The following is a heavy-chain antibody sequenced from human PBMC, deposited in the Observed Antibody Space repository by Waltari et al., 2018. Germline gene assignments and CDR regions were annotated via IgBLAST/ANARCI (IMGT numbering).Heavy chain of an antibody. CDR3: AKSKSGYSNNHFDY. CDR2: IYSSGST. D-gene: IGHD6-13*01. J-gene: IGHJ4*02. V-gene: IGHV4-59*02. CDR1: GASVTTAY. Sequence: QVQLQESGPGLVKPSETLSLTCTVSGASVTTAYWSWIRQPPGKGLEWLGYIYSSGSTNYNPSLKSRVTISIDTSKNQFSLNLTSVTAADTAVYYCAKSKSGYSNNHFDYWGRGTLVTVSS.